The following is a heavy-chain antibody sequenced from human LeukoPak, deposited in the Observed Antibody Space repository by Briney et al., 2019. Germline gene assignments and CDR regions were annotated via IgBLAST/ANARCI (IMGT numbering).Heavy chain of an antibody. CDR3: ARALGIAVAGTSGWFDP. D-gene: IGHD6-19*01. Sequence: ASVKVSCKASGYTFTSYGISWVRQAPGQGLEWMGWISAYNGNTNYAQNFQGRVTMTTETSTSTAYMELRSLRSDDTAVYYCARALGIAVAGTSGWFDPWGQGTLVTVSS. CDR1: GYTFTSYG. CDR2: ISAYNGNT. J-gene: IGHJ5*02. V-gene: IGHV1-18*01.